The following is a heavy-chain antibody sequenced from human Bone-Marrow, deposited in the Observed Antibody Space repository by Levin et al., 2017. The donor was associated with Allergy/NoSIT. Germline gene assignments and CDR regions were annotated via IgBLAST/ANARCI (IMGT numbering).Heavy chain of an antibody. CDR2: ISYDGSNK. CDR1: GFTFSSYG. CDR3: AKDRSGYPDY. Sequence: GGSLRLSCAASGFTFSSYGMHWVRQAPGKGLEWVAVISYDGSNKYYADSVKGRFTISRDNSKNTLYLQMNSLRAEDTAVYYCAKDRSGYPDYWGQGTLVTVSS. J-gene: IGHJ4*02. V-gene: IGHV3-30*18. D-gene: IGHD3-3*01.